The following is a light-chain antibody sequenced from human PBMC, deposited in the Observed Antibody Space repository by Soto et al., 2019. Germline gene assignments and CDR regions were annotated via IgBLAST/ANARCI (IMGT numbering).Light chain of an antibody. CDR1: QSVSSNY. CDR3: QQYCRSPPIT. J-gene: IGKJ5*01. V-gene: IGKV3-20*01. Sequence: EIVLTQSPGTLSLSPGERATLSCRASQSVSSNYLAWYQQKPGQAPRLLIHGASSRATGIPDRFSGSRSGTNFTLTISRLEPEDFAVYYCQQYCRSPPITFGQGTRLEIK. CDR2: GAS.